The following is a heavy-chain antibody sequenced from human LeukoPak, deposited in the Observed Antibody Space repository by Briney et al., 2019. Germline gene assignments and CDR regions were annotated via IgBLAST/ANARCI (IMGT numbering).Heavy chain of an antibody. CDR3: ASHLYDFWSGYYY. Sequence: SETLSLTCTVSGGSISSYYWSWIRQPPGKGLEWIGYIYYSGSTNYNPSLKSRVTISVDTSKNQFSLKLSSATAADTAVYYCASHLYDFWSGYYYWGQGTLVTVSS. J-gene: IGHJ4*02. CDR2: IYYSGST. CDR1: GGSISSYY. D-gene: IGHD3-3*01. V-gene: IGHV4-59*08.